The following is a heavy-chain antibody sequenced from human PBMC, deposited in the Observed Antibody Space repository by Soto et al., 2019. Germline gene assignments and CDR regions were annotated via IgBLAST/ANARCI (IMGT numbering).Heavy chain of an antibody. Sequence: SVKVSCKASGYTFTSYYMHWVRQAPGQGLEWMGIINPSGGSTSYAQKFQGRVTMTRDTSTSTVYMELSSLRSEDTAVYYCASITSSYYYDSSGYYSDAFDIWGQGTMVTVSS. D-gene: IGHD3-22*01. CDR1: GYTFTSYY. J-gene: IGHJ3*02. V-gene: IGHV1-46*01. CDR3: ASITSSYYYDSSGYYSDAFDI. CDR2: INPSGGST.